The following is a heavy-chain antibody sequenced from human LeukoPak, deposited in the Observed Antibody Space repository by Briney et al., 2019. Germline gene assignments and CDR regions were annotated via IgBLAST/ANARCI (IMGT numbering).Heavy chain of an antibody. V-gene: IGHV3-21*01. CDR1: GFTFSAYS. CDR2: ISSSSYYI. J-gene: IGHJ4*02. D-gene: IGHD3-22*01. CDR3: ARDYYDSSGYYYY. Sequence: GGSLRLSCAASGFTFSAYSMNWVRQAPGKGLEWVSSISSSSYYIYYAVSVRGRFTISRDNAKNSLYLQVNSLRAEDTAMYYCARDYYDSSGYYYYWGQGTLVTVSS.